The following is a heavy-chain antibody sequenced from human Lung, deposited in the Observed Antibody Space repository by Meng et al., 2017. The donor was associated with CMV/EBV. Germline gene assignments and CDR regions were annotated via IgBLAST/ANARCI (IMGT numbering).Heavy chain of an antibody. J-gene: IGHJ4*02. CDR1: GYTFTSSS. D-gene: IGHD6-19*01. CDR2: ININTGNP. CDR3: ARGNGWRFDY. Sequence: QVWLVKFGAELKKPVDYVKVSGQAAGYTFTSSSMNWVRHAPGKGLEWVGWININTGNPTYAQGFTGRFVFSLDTSVSTAYLQIDSLKADDTAVYYCARGNGWRFDYWGQGTLVTVSS. V-gene: IGHV7-4-1*01.